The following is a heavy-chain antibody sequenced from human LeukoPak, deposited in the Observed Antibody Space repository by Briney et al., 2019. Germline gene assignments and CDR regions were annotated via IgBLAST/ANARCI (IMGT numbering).Heavy chain of an antibody. J-gene: IGHJ4*02. Sequence: PGGSLRLSCAASGFTFSSYAMSWVRQAPGKGLEWVSAISGSGGSTYYADSVKGRFTISRGNSKNTLYLQMNSLRAEDTAVYYCAKSMNTAMVTSSGYWGQGTLVTVSS. CDR2: ISGSGGST. V-gene: IGHV3-23*01. CDR3: AKSMNTAMVTSSGY. CDR1: GFTFSSYA. D-gene: IGHD5-18*01.